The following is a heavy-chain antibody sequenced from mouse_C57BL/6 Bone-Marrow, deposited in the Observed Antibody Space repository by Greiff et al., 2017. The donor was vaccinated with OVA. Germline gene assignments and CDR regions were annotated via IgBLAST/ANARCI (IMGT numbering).Heavy chain of an antibody. CDR3: ARDDDYDGVEY. J-gene: IGHJ2*01. D-gene: IGHD2-4*01. V-gene: IGHV5-4*01. CDR1: GFTFSSYA. CDR2: ISDGGSYT. Sequence: EVQLVESGGGLVKPGGSLKLSCAASGFTFSSYAMSWVRQTPEKRLEWVATISDGGSYTYYPDNVKGRFTISRDNAKNNLYMQMSHLKSEDTAMYYCARDDDYDGVEYWGQGTTLTVAS.